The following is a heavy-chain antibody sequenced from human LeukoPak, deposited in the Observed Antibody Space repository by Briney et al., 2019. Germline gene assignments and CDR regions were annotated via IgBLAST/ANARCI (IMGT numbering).Heavy chain of an antibody. CDR2: IYTSGST. V-gene: IGHV4-61*02. Sequence: SETLSLTCTVSGGSISSGSYYWSWIRQPAGKGLEWIGRIYTSGSTNYNPSLKSRVTISVDTSKKQFSLTLSSVTAADTAVYYCARGPYDILTGYSQGYMDVWGKGTTVTVSS. CDR1: GGSISSGSYY. CDR3: ARGPYDILTGYSQGYMDV. J-gene: IGHJ6*03. D-gene: IGHD3-9*01.